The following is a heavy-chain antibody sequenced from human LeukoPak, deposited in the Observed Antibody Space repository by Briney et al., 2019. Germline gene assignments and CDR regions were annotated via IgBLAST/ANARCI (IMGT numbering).Heavy chain of an antibody. J-gene: IGHJ5*01. CDR1: GFTFSTFA. CDR2: ISESGGGT. D-gene: IGHD2-2*01. CDR3: AKGFVVVPAAIGWFDS. Sequence: GGSLRLSCAASGFTFSTFAMSWVRQAPGKGLEGVSAISESGGGTYYTDSVKGRFTISRDNSKNTLYLQMNSLRAEDTAVYFCAKGFVVVPAAIGWFDSWGQGTLVTVSS. V-gene: IGHV3-23*01.